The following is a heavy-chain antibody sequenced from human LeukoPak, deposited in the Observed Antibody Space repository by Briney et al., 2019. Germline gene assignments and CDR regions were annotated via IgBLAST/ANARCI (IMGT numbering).Heavy chain of an antibody. J-gene: IGHJ4*02. CDR2: IKQDGSEK. V-gene: IGHV3-7*03. Sequence: GGSLRLSCAASGFTFNIYSMNWVRQAPGKGLEWVANIKQDGSEKNYVDSVKGRFTISRDNAKNSLYLQMNSLRAEDTAVYYCASGLELDYWGQGTLVTVSS. CDR1: GFTFNIYS. CDR3: ASGLELDY.